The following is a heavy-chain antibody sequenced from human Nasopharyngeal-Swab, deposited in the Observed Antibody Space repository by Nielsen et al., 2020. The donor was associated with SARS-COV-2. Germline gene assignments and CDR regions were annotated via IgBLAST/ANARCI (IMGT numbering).Heavy chain of an antibody. CDR1: GGSISSYY. CDR2: IYYSGST. D-gene: IGHD1-26*01. J-gene: IGHJ4*02. CDR3: ARRETIVGSFDY. V-gene: IGHV4-59*08. Sequence: SDTLSLTSTVSGGSISSYYWTWIRQSPGKGLEWIGYIYYSGSTDYNPSLKGRVTISVDTSKNQFSLKLNSVTAADTAVYYCARRETIVGSFDYWGQGTLVTVSS.